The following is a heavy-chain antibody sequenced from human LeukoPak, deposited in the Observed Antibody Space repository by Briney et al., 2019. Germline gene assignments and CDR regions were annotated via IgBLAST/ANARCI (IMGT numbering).Heavy chain of an antibody. Sequence: SGPTLVKPTQTLTLTCTFSGFSLSTTGVGVGWIRQPPGKALEWLALIYWDDDKRYSPSLKSRLTITKDTSKNQVVLTMTNMDPVDTATYYCANRLATILFDYWGQGTLVTVSS. V-gene: IGHV2-5*02. CDR2: IYWDDDK. D-gene: IGHD1-26*01. J-gene: IGHJ4*02. CDR3: ANRLATILFDY. CDR1: GFSLSTTGVG.